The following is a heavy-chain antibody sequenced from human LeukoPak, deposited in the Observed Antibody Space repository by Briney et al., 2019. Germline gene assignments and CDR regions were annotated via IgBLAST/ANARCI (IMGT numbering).Heavy chain of an antibody. CDR1: GGSFSGYY. Sequence: SETLSLTCAVYGGSFSGYYWSWIRQPPGKGLEWIGEINHSGSTNYNPSLKSRVTISVDTSKNQFSLKLSSVTAADTAVYYCARERDAAIAARLFDYWGQGTLVTVSS. V-gene: IGHV4-34*01. CDR3: ARERDAAIAARLFDY. D-gene: IGHD6-6*01. CDR2: INHSGST. J-gene: IGHJ4*02.